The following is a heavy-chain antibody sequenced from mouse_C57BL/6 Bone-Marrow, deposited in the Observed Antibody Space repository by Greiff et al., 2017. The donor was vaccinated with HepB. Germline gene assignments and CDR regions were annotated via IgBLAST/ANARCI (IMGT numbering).Heavy chain of an antibody. CDR1: GFTFSNYW. J-gene: IGHJ3*01. CDR2: IRFKSDNYAT. CDR3: TGVDYGSSSWFAY. Sequence: EVHLVESGGGLVQPGGSMKLSCVASGFTFSNYWMNWVRQSPEKGLEWVAQIRFKSDNYATHYAESVKGRFTISSDDSKSSVYLQMNNLRAEDTGIYYCTGVDYGSSSWFAYWGQGTLVTVSA. D-gene: IGHD1-1*01. V-gene: IGHV6-3*01.